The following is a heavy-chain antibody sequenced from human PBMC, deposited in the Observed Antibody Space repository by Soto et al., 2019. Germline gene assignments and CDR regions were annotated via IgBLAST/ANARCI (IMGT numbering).Heavy chain of an antibody. CDR1: GGSFSDYY. Sequence: KTSETLSLTCAVYGGSFSDYYYNWIRQSPGKGLEWIGEINHGGSTNYNPSLESRVTISVDTSNHQFFLSLTSVTAADTAVYYCALRDTLGTEKIFVWNQYDFGYWGQGNQVTVSS. CDR2: INHGGST. V-gene: IGHV4-34*01. D-gene: IGHD7-27*01. J-gene: IGHJ4*02. CDR3: ALRDTLGTEKIFVWNQYDFGY.